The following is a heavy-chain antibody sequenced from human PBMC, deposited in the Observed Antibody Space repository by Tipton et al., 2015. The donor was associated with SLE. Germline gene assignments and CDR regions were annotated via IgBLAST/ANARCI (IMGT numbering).Heavy chain of an antibody. CDR3: ARGEGDFWSDPYYYGMDV. CDR1: GGSISSYY. D-gene: IGHD3-3*01. V-gene: IGHV4-59*01. J-gene: IGHJ6*02. Sequence: TLSLTCTVSGGSISSYYWSWIRQHPGKGLEWIGYIYYSGSTNYNPSLNSRVTISVDTSKHQVSLKLSSVTAADTAVYYCARGEGDFWSDPYYYGMDVWGQGTTVTVSS. CDR2: IYYSGST.